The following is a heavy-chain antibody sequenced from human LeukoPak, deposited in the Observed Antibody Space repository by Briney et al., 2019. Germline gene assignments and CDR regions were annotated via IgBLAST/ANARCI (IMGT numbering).Heavy chain of an antibody. D-gene: IGHD5-12*01. J-gene: IGHJ4*02. CDR1: GFTFSSYS. Sequence: PGGSLRLSCAASGFTFSSYSMNWVRQAPGKGLEWVSYISSSSSSIYYADSVKGRFTISRDNSKNTLYLQMNSLRAEDTAVYYCARGSGYDYLNYWGQGTLVTVSS. V-gene: IGHV3-48*01. CDR3: ARGSGYDYLNY. CDR2: ISSSSSSI.